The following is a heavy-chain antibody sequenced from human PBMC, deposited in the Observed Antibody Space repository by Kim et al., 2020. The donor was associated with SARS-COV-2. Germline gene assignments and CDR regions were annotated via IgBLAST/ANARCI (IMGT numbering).Heavy chain of an antibody. CDR1: GFTFSSYA. J-gene: IGHJ4*02. CDR3: AKGVRATFDY. Sequence: GGSLRLSCAASGFTFSSYAMSWVRQAPGKGLEWVSAISGSGATTYYADSVKGRFTISRDNSKNTLYLQMNNLRAEDTAVYYCAKGVRATFDYWGQGTLVTVSS. V-gene: IGHV3-23*01. CDR2: ISGSGATT. D-gene: IGHD5-12*01.